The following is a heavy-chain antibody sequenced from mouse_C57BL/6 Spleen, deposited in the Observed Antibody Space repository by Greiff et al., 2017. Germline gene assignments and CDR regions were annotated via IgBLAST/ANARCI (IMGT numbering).Heavy chain of an antibody. J-gene: IGHJ1*03. CDR2: IYPRSGNT. Sequence: QVQLQQPGAELARPGASVKLSCKASGYTFTSYGISWVKQRTGQGLEWIGEIYPRSGNTYYNEKFKGKATLTADKSSSTAYMELRSLTSEDSAVYFCARQDYGSSWYFDVWGTGTTVTVSS. CDR1: GYTFTSYG. V-gene: IGHV1-81*01. D-gene: IGHD1-1*01. CDR3: ARQDYGSSWYFDV.